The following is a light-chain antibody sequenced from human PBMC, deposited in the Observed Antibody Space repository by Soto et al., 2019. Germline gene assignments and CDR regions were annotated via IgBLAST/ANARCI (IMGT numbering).Light chain of an antibody. Sequence: IQVTQSPSSLSASVGDRVTITCRASQDISSYLAWYQQKPGKAPTLLIYAASTLQSGVPSRFSGSGFGTDFTLTISSLQAEDFAGYYCQQLSSYPSTFGGGTKVDIK. V-gene: IGKV1-9*01. CDR1: QDISSY. CDR3: QQLSSYPST. CDR2: AAS. J-gene: IGKJ4*01.